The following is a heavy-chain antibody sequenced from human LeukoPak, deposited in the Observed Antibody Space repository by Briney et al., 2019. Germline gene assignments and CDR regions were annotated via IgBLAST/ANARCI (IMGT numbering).Heavy chain of an antibody. J-gene: IGHJ4*02. D-gene: IGHD4-17*01. CDR3: ARVPPKRGSVFRVTTVWYYFDY. CDR2: IYSGGST. V-gene: IGHV3-53*01. CDR1: GFTFSTYG. Sequence: PGGSLRLSCAASGFTFSTYGMSWVRQAPGKGLEWVSVIYSGGSTYYADSVKGRFTISRDNSKNTLYLQMNSLRAEDTAVYYCARVPPKRGSVFRVTTVWYYFDYWGQGTLVTVSS.